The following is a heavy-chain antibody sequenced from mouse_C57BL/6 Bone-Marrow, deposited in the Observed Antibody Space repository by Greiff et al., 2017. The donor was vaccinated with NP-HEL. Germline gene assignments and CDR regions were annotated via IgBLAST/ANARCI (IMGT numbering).Heavy chain of an antibody. CDR2: ISSGSSTI. Sequence: EVMLVESGGGLVKPGGSLKLSCAASGFTFSDYGMHWVRQAPEKGLEWVAYISSGSSTIYYADTVKGRFTISRDNAKITLFLQMTSLRSEDTAMCYWAREYGYHGGFAYWGQGTLVTVSA. CDR3: AREYGYHGGFAY. CDR1: GFTFSDYG. D-gene: IGHD2-2*01. V-gene: IGHV5-17*01. J-gene: IGHJ3*01.